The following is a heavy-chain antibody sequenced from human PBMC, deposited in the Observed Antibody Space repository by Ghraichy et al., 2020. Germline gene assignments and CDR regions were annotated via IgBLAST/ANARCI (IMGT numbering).Heavy chain of an antibody. CDR1: GFTCSNYA. V-gene: IGHV3-30*04. J-gene: IGHJ3*02. D-gene: IGHD2-21*02. CDR2: ISYDGTNK. Sequence: GGSLRLSCAASGFTCSNYAMHWVRQAPGKGLEWVAVISYDGTNKYYADSVKGRFTISRDNSKNTLYLQMNSLRAEDTAVYYCARDANPIVVVTAILQMHAFDIWGQGTMVTVSS. CDR3: ARDANPIVVVTAILQMHAFDI.